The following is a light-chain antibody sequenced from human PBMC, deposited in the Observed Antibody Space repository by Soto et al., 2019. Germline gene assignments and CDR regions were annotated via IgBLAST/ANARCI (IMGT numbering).Light chain of an antibody. CDR3: SSYTTTSTLV. V-gene: IGLV2-14*01. J-gene: IGLJ3*02. CDR1: TRDVGSYNL. CDR2: EVR. Sequence: QSVLPQPASVSGSPGQAITIACTGTTRDVGSYNLVSWYQQRPGEAPKLIISEVRNRPSGISYRFTGSKSGNTASLTISGLQAEDEADYYCSSYTTTSTLVFGGGTKVTVL.